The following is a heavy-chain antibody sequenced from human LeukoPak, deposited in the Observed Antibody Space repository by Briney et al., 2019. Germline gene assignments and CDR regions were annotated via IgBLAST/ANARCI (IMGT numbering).Heavy chain of an antibody. CDR1: GGSFSGYY. V-gene: IGHV4-31*11. D-gene: IGHD3-22*01. J-gene: IGHJ4*02. Sequence: SETLSLTCAVYGGSFSGYYWSWIRQHPGKGLEWIGYIYYSGSTYYNPSLKSRVTISVDTSKNQFSLKLSSVTAADTAVYYCAREGYYDSRGVFDYWGQGTLVTVSS. CDR2: IYYSGST. CDR3: AREGYYDSRGVFDY.